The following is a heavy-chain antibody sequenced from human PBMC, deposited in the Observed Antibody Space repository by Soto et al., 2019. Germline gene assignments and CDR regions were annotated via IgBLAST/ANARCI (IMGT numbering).Heavy chain of an antibody. V-gene: IGHV1-69*01. CDR3: ARGIADEYFQH. CDR2: IIPIFGTA. CDR1: GFTFSSYA. J-gene: IGHJ1*01. D-gene: IGHD6-13*01. Sequence: VQLLESGGGLVQPGGSLGLSCAASGFTFSSYAISWVRQAPGQGLEWMGGIIPIFGTANYAQKFQGRVTITADESTSTAYMELSSLRSEDTAVYYCARGIADEYFQHWGQGTLVTVSS.